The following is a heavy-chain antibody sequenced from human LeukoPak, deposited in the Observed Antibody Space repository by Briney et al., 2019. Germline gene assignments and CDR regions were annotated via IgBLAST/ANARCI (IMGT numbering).Heavy chain of an antibody. V-gene: IGHV4-39*01. CDR1: GGSISSSSYY. CDR2: IYYSGST. J-gene: IGHJ6*02. CDR3: ARYPPLRKYYGMDV. Sequence: SETLSLTCTVSGGSISSSSYYWGWIRQPPGKGLEWIGSIYYSGSTYYNPSLKSRVTISVDTSKNQFSLKLSSVTAADTAVYYCARYPPLRKYYGMDVWGQGTTVTVSS. D-gene: IGHD4-17*01.